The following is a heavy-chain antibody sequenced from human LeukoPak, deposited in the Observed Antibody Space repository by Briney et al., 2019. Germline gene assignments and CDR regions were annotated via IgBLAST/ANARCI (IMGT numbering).Heavy chain of an antibody. Sequence: GGSLRLSCAASGFTFDDYAMHWVRQAPGKGLEWVSGISWNSGSIGYADSVKGRFTISRDNAKNSLYLQMNSLRAEDTALYYCAKDILGGSYYYGMDVWGQGTTVTVSS. CDR3: AKDILGGSYYYGMDV. CDR1: GFTFDDYA. CDR2: ISWNSGSI. J-gene: IGHJ6*02. D-gene: IGHD1-26*01. V-gene: IGHV3-9*01.